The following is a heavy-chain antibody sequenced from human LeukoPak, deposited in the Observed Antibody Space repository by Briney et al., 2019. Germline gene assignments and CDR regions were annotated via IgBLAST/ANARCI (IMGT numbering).Heavy chain of an antibody. J-gene: IGHJ3*02. D-gene: IGHD5-24*01. CDR1: GFTFRSHW. Sequence: GGSLRLSCVGSGFTFRSHWVNWVRQSPRKGLEWVANIKPDGIDKYYVDSARGRFTVSRDNAKNSAYLQMNSLRAEDTAIYYCATISAQTFDIWGQGTLVSVSS. V-gene: IGHV3-7*01. CDR2: IKPDGIDK. CDR3: ATISAQTFDI.